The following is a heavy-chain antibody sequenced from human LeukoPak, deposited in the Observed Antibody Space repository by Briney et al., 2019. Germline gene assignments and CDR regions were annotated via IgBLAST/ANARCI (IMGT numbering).Heavy chain of an antibody. CDR3: AKGFGYSYGGPFDY. CDR1: GFTFSNYD. J-gene: IGHJ4*02. V-gene: IGHV3-30*02. D-gene: IGHD5-18*01. Sequence: PGGSLRLSCAASGFTFSNYDMHWVRQAPGKGLEWVAFIRYDGSNKYYADSVKGRFTISRDNSKNTLYLQMNSLRAEDTAVYYCAKGFGYSYGGPFDYWGQGTLVTVSS. CDR2: IRYDGSNK.